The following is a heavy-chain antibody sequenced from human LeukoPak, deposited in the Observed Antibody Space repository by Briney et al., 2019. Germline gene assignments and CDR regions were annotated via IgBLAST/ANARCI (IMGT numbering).Heavy chain of an antibody. CDR3: ARGWEAPYYGMDV. D-gene: IGHD1-26*01. J-gene: IGHJ6*02. CDR1: GFTVSSNY. Sequence: GGSLRLSCAASGFTVSSNYMSWVRQAPGKGLEGGSVIYSGGSTYYADSVKGRFTISRHNSKNTLYLQMNSLRAEDTAVYYCARGWEAPYYGMDVWGQGTTVTVSS. V-gene: IGHV3-53*04. CDR2: IYSGGST.